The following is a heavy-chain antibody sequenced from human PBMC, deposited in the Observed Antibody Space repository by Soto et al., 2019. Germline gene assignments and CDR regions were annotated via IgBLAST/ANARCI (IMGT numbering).Heavy chain of an antibody. D-gene: IGHD6-19*01. Sequence: VASVKVSCNAAGYTFTSCGISWVRQAPGQGRECMVWISGYNGSANYXXKLQGRVXXATDASTSTGXVELRXVRSDDTAVYYCASRIEVAVDAFDIWAQGTMVTVSS. CDR2: ISGYNGSA. CDR3: ASRIEVAVDAFDI. J-gene: IGHJ3*02. CDR1: GYTFTSCG. V-gene: IGHV1-18*01.